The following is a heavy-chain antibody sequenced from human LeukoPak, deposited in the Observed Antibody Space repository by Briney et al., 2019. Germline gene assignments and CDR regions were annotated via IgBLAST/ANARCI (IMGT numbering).Heavy chain of an antibody. V-gene: IGHV1-69*06. J-gene: IGHJ3*02. D-gene: IGHD3-22*01. CDR1: GGTFSSYA. Sequence: SVKVSCKASGGTFSSYAISWVRQAPGQGLEWMGGIIPIFGTANYAQKFQGRVTITADKSTSTAYMELSSLRSEDTAVYYCARHYYYDSSGYYDRAFDIWGQGTMATVSS. CDR3: ARHYYYDSSGYYDRAFDI. CDR2: IIPIFGTA.